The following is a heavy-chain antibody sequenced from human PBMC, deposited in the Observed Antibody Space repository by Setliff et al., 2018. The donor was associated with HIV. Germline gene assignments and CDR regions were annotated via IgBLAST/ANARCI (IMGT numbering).Heavy chain of an antibody. J-gene: IGHJ6*03. Sequence: PSETLSLTCTVSGGSISSSSYYWGWIRQPPGKGLEWIGSIYYSGSTYANPSLKSRVTISVDTSKNQFSLNLSSVTAADTAVYYCVGSTIAAAVYYYYYYMDVWGKGTTVTAP. CDR3: VGSTIAAAVYYYYYYMDV. CDR1: GGSISSSSYY. D-gene: IGHD6-13*01. CDR2: IYYSGST. V-gene: IGHV4-39*01.